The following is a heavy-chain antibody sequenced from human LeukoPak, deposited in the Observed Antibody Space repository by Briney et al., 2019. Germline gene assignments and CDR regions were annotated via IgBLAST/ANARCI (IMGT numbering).Heavy chain of an antibody. CDR1: GFTFDDYG. D-gene: IGHD3-22*01. V-gene: IGHV3-20*01. CDR2: IKWNGGST. CDR3: ARTSRYYDSSGYYHYYFDY. J-gene: IGHJ4*02. Sequence: GGSLRLSCAASGFTFDDYGMSWVRQAPGKGLEWVSGIKWNGGSTSYADSVKGRFTISRDNAKNSPYLQMNSLRTEDTALYHCARTSRYYDSSGYYHYYFDYWGQGTLVPSPQ.